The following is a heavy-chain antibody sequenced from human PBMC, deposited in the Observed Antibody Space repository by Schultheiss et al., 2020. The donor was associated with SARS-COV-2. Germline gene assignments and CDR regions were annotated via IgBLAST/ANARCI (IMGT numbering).Heavy chain of an antibody. V-gene: IGHV3-66*04. D-gene: IGHD6-19*01. CDR1: GFTFSNAW. Sequence: GGSLRLSCAASGFTFSNAWMSWVRQAPGKGLEWVSVIYSGGSTYYADSVKGRFTISRDDAKNSLYLQMDSLRVEDTAVYYCARHRDSSGWDYWGQGTLVTVSS. CDR3: ARHRDSSGWDY. J-gene: IGHJ4*02. CDR2: IYSGGST.